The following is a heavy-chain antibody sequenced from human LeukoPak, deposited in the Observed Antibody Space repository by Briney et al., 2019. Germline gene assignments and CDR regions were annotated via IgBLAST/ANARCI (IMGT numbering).Heavy chain of an antibody. D-gene: IGHD6-13*01. Sequence: SETLSLTCTVSGGSISSYYWSWIRQPPGKGLEWIGYIYYSGSTNYNPSLKSRVTISVDTSKNQFSLKLSSVTAADTAVYYCARQGEAAADFDYWGQGTLVTVSS. J-gene: IGHJ4*02. CDR1: GGSISSYY. CDR2: IYYSGST. CDR3: ARQGEAAADFDY. V-gene: IGHV4-59*01.